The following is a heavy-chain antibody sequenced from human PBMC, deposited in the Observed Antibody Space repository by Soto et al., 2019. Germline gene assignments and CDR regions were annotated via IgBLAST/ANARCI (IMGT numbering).Heavy chain of an antibody. CDR2: INYSGTS. J-gene: IGHJ4*02. Sequence: QLQLQESGPGLVKPSETLSLTCTVSGGSISTSDYYWGWIRQPPGKGLEWLGNINYSGTSYHYPFLESRVTISVDTSKNLFSLKLGSVTAADTAVDYCVDMRGQWLPRNWGQGTLVTVSS. V-gene: IGHV4-39*01. CDR1: GGSISTSDYY. CDR3: VDMRGQWLPRN. D-gene: IGHD6-19*01.